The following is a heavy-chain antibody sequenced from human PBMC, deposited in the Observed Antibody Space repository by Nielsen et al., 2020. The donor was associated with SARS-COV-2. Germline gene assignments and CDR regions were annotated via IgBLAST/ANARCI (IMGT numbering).Heavy chain of an antibody. CDR2: IYYSGNT. D-gene: IGHD6-19*01. CDR1: GDSITSGSFY. V-gene: IGHV4-39*07. J-gene: IGHJ5*02. CDR3: ARDGAVAGSGSNWFDP. Sequence: SETLSLTCTVSGDSITSGSFYWGWIRQPPGKGLEWIGSIYYSGNTYYNPPLKSRVTISVDTSKNQFSLKLSSVTAADTAVYYCARDGAVAGSGSNWFDPWGQGTLVTVSS.